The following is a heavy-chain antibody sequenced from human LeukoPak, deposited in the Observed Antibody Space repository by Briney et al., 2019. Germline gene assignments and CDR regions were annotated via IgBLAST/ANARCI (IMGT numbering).Heavy chain of an antibody. D-gene: IGHD3-10*01. CDR3: ARGHMVQGVIN. CDR1: GYTFIGYY. J-gene: IGHJ4*02. V-gene: IGHV1-2*02. CDR2: VNPNNGGT. Sequence: ASVKVSCKASGYTFIGYYMHWVRQAPGQGLEWMGWVNPNNGGTNYAQKFQGRVTMTRDTSISTAYMELSRLRSDDTAVYYCARGHMVQGVINWGQGTLVTVSS.